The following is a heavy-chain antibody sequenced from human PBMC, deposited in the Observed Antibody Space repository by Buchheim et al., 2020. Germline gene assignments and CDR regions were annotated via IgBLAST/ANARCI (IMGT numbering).Heavy chain of an antibody. Sequence: QVHLVESGGGVVHPGRSLRLSCVVSGFTFSSYGMHWVRKAPGKGLEWIGFISYDGTKTVYVDSVKGRFSFSRDNSAGTLYLQMNNLRHEDAAAYYCAATYGGPLGNEPFDYWGLGTL. CDR3: AATYGGPLGNEPFDY. CDR2: ISYDGTKT. D-gene: IGHD1-1*01. CDR1: GFTFSSYG. V-gene: IGHV3-30*03. J-gene: IGHJ4*02.